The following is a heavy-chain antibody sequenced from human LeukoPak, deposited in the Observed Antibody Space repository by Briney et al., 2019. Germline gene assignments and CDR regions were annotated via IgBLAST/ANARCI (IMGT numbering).Heavy chain of an antibody. D-gene: IGHD3-22*01. J-gene: IGHJ4*02. CDR3: ARDSDNDSGYDY. CDR2: INPSGGSA. CDR1: GYTFTNYY. V-gene: IGHV1-46*01. Sequence: ASVKVSCKASGYTFTNYYIHWVRQAPGQGLEWMGIINPSGGSASNAQNFQGRVIMTRDTSTSTVYMELSSLRSEDTAVYYCARDSDNDSGYDYWGQGTPVTVSS.